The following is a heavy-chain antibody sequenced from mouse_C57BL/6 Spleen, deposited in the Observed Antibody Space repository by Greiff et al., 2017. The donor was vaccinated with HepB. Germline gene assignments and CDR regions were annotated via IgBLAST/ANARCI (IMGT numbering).Heavy chain of an antibody. Sequence: VQLQQSGAELVRPGSSVKLSCKASGYTFTSYWMDWVKQRPGQGLEWIGNIYPSDSETHYNQKFKDKATLTVDKSSSTAYMQLSSLTSEDSAVYYCARGLTGTDFDYWGQGTTLTVSS. CDR3: ARGLTGTDFDY. D-gene: IGHD4-1*01. V-gene: IGHV1-61*01. J-gene: IGHJ2*01. CDR1: GYTFTSYW. CDR2: IYPSDSET.